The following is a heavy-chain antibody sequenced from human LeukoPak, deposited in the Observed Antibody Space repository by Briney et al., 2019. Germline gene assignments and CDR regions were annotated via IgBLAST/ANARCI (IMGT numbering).Heavy chain of an antibody. D-gene: IGHD3-3*01. Sequence: GGSLRLSCAASGFTFSSYAMSWVRQAPGKGLEWVSAISGSGGSTYYADSVKGRFTISRDNSKNTLYLQMNSLRAEDTAVYYCARDSTTEFLEWLMADYWGQGTLVTVSS. V-gene: IGHV3-23*01. CDR3: ARDSTTEFLEWLMADY. CDR1: GFTFSSYA. J-gene: IGHJ4*02. CDR2: ISGSGGST.